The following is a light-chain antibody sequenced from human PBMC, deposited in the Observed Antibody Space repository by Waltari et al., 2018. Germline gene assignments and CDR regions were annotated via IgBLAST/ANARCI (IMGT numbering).Light chain of an antibody. J-gene: IGLJ3*02. CDR3: GSYAGSYSWV. V-gene: IGLV2-11*01. Sequence: QSALTQPRSVSGSPGQSVTISCTGTSSDVGGYNHVSWYQHHPGKAPKCMIYDVTRRPSGVPDRCSGSKSGNTASLTISGLQAEDEADYYCGSYAGSYSWVFGGGTKVTVL. CDR2: DVT. CDR1: SSDVGGYNH.